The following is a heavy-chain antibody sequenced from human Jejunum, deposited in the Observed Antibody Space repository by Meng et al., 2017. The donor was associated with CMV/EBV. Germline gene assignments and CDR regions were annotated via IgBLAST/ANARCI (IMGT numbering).Heavy chain of an antibody. Sequence: SWSASGLSRSDYWMSWIRQAPGKGLEWVSYISDRSTSIYYADSVKDRFTVSRDNARNSLYLQMNSLRVEDTAVYYCVRGYNWASLWGQGTLVTVSS. CDR1: GLSRSDYW. D-gene: IGHD1-1*01. CDR3: VRGYNWASL. J-gene: IGHJ4*02. CDR2: ISDRSTSI. V-gene: IGHV3-11*04.